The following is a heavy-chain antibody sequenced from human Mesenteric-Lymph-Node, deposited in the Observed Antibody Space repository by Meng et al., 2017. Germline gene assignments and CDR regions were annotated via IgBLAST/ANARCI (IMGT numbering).Heavy chain of an antibody. Sequence: GGSLRLSCAASGFTFTNAWMNWVRQAPGKGLEWVGRIKSTTDGGTADYAAPVKGRFTISREDSKNTLYLQMNSLKTEDTAVYYCARTYYDFWSGYSNGYYYYYGMDVWGQGTTVTVSS. CDR2: IKSTTDGGTA. D-gene: IGHD3-3*01. CDR1: GFTFTNAW. J-gene: IGHJ6*02. V-gene: IGHV3-15*01. CDR3: ARTYYDFWSGYSNGYYYYYGMDV.